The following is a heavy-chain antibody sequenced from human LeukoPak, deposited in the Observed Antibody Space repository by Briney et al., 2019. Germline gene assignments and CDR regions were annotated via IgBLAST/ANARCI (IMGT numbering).Heavy chain of an antibody. J-gene: IGHJ4*02. Sequence: GESLKISCKGSGYGSGYSFTSHWIAWVRQMPGKGLEWMGIIYPRDSNTIYSPSFQGQVTISADKSTNIAYLQWSSVKASDTAMYYCARHLGHVETSMVPDYWGQGTLVTVSS. CDR3: ARHLGHVETSMVPDY. V-gene: IGHV5-51*01. D-gene: IGHD5-18*01. CDR2: IYPRDSNT. CDR1: GYSFTSHW.